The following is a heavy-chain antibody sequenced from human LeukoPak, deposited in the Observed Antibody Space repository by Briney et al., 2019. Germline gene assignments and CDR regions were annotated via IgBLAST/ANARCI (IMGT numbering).Heavy chain of an antibody. CDR3: ARRGPYSGHDYDY. Sequence: SETLSPTCTVSGGSISSYYWSWIRQPPGKGLEWIGYIYYSGSTNYNPSLKSRVTISVDTSKNQFSLKLSSVTAADTAVYYCARRGPYSGHDYDYWGQGTLVTVSS. CDR1: GGSISSYY. V-gene: IGHV4-59*01. CDR2: IYYSGST. J-gene: IGHJ4*02. D-gene: IGHD5-12*01.